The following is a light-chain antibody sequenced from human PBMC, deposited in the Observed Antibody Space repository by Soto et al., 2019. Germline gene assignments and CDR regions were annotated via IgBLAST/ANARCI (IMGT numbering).Light chain of an antibody. CDR1: SSDVGDYKY. Sequence: QSVLTQPPSASGSPGQSVTISCTGTSSDVGDYKYVSWYQQHPGKAPKLIMYDVSERPSGVPARFSGSNSGNTASLTVSGLQADDEADYYCSSYAGSNTVLFGGGTKVTVL. CDR3: SSYAGSNTVL. J-gene: IGLJ3*02. V-gene: IGLV2-8*01. CDR2: DVS.